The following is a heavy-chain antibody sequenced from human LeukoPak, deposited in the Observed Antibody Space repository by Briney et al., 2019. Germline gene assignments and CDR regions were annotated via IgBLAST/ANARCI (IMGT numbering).Heavy chain of an antibody. J-gene: IGHJ4*02. D-gene: IGHD3-3*01. CDR2: IYYSGST. V-gene: IGHV4-39*07. CDR3: AITIFGVVTYGVDY. CDR1: GGSISSSSYY. Sequence: SETLSLTCTVSGGSISSSSYYWGWIRRPPGKGLEWIGSIYYSGSTYYNPSLKSRVTISVDTSKNQFSLKLSSVTAADTAVYYCAITIFGVVTYGVDYWGQGTLVTVSP.